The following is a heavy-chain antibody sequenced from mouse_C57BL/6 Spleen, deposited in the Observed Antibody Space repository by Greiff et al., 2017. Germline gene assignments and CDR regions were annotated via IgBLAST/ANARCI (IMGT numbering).Heavy chain of an antibody. J-gene: IGHJ2*01. CDR3: AREGADGYFDY. Sequence: VMLVESEGGLVQPGSSMKLSCTASGFTFSDYYMAWVRQVPEKGLEWVANINYDGSSTYYLDSLKSRFIISRDNAKNILYLQMSSLKSEDTATYYCAREGADGYFDYWGQGTTLTVSS. D-gene: IGHD2-3*01. V-gene: IGHV5-16*01. CDR1: GFTFSDYY. CDR2: INYDGSST.